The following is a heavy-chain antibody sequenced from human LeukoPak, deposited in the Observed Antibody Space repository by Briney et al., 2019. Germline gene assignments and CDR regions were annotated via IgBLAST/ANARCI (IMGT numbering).Heavy chain of an antibody. D-gene: IGHD2-21*02. J-gene: IGHJ6*02. Sequence: SETLSLTCSVSGVSISDYYWSWIRQPPGKGLEWIGYIYYSGNTNYSPSLKSRVTISVDTSKNQFSLKLSSVTAADTAVYYCARQNRGVTGRDYYYGMDVWGQGTTVTVSS. CDR1: GVSISDYY. CDR3: ARQNRGVTGRDYYYGMDV. CDR2: IYYSGNT. V-gene: IGHV4-59*08.